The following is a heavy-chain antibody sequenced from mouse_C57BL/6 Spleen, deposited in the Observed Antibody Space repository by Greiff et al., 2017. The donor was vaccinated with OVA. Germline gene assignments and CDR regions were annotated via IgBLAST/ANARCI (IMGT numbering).Heavy chain of an antibody. CDR3: ARSDGNYVNYVDY. CDR2: INPSSGYT. D-gene: IGHD2-1*01. Sequence: QVQLQQSGAELAKPGASVKLSCKASGYTFTSYWMHWVKQRPGQGLDWIGYINPSSGYTKYNQKFKDKATLTADKSSSTAYMQLSSLTEEDSAVYYCARSDGNYVNYVDYWGQGTTLTVSS. CDR1: GYTFTSYW. J-gene: IGHJ2*01. V-gene: IGHV1-7*01.